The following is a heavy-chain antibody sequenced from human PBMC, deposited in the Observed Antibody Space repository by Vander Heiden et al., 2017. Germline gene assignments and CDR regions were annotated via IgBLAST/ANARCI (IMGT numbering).Heavy chain of an antibody. V-gene: IGHV4-34*01. CDR3: AREGPAAPRRYFDL. CDR2: INHSGST. Sequence: QVQLQQWGAGLLKPSETLSLTCAVYGGSFSGYYWSWIRQPPGKGLEWSGEINHSGSTNYNPSLKSRVTISVDTSKNQFSLKLSSVTAADTAVYYCAREGPAAPRRYFDLWGRGTLVTVSS. J-gene: IGHJ2*01. CDR1: GGSFSGYY. D-gene: IGHD2-2*01.